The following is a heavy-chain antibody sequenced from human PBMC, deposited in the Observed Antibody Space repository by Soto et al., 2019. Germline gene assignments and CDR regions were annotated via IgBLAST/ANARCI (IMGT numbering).Heavy chain of an antibody. V-gene: IGHV3-74*01. CDR1: GFAFSSYW. Sequence: EVQLVQSGGGLVQPGGSLRLSCAASGFAFSSYWLHWVRQAPGKGLMMVSRISGDGTNKAYATSVKGRFTISRDNAKNMVYLQMDSLKAEDTAVYYCARDGGYGSPFAHWGQGALVTVSS. J-gene: IGHJ4*02. CDR2: ISGDGTNK. D-gene: IGHD5-12*01. CDR3: ARDGGYGSPFAH.